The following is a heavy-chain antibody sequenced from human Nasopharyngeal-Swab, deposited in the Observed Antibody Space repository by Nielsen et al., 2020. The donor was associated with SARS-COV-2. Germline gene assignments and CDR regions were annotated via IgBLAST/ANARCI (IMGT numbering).Heavy chain of an antibody. V-gene: IGHV5-51*01. D-gene: IGHD3-9*01. J-gene: IGHJ3*02. CDR3: ARQYDILTGPFRGAFDI. CDR2: IYPGDSDT. CDR1: GYSFSNYW. Sequence: GESLKISCKGSGYSFSNYWIGWVRQMPGKGLEWMGIIYPGDSDTRKSPSFQGQVTISADKSISIAYLQWSSLKTSDTAMYYRARQYDILTGPFRGAFDIWGQGTMVTVSS.